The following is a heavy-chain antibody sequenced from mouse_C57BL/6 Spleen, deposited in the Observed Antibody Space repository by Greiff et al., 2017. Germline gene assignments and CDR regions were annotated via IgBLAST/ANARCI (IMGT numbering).Heavy chain of an antibody. Sequence: VQLQESGAELVRPGASVKLSCKASGYTFTDYYINWVKQRPGQGLEWIARIYPGSGNTYYNEKFKGKATLTAEKSSSTAYMQLSSLTSEDSAVYFCARTTLRKEGCYFDYWGQGTTLTVSS. D-gene: IGHD1-1*01. CDR1: GYTFTDYY. CDR2: IYPGSGNT. V-gene: IGHV1-76*01. CDR3: ARTTLRKEGCYFDY. J-gene: IGHJ2*01.